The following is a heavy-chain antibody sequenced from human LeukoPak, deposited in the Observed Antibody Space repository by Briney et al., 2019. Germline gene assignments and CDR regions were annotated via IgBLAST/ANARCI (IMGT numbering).Heavy chain of an antibody. V-gene: IGHV4-61*01. Sequence: SETLSLTCTVSGGSISSSTYYWSWIRQPPGKGLEWIGYIYYSGSTNYNPSLKSRVTISVDTSKNQFSLKLSSVTAADTAVYYCARARRGYGDYVHYYYYMDVWGKGTTVTVSS. D-gene: IGHD4-17*01. CDR2: IYYSGST. CDR1: GGSISSSTYY. CDR3: ARARRGYGDYVHYYYYMDV. J-gene: IGHJ6*03.